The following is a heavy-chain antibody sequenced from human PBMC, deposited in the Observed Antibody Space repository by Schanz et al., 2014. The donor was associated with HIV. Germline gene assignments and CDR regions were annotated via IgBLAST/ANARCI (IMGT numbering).Heavy chain of an antibody. CDR1: GGSISSGGHY. V-gene: IGHV4-31*03. CDR2: MYYSGST. J-gene: IGHJ4*02. D-gene: IGHD3-22*01. CDR3: ARVPPSDSSGYYPFDY. Sequence: QMQLQESGPGLVKPSETLSLSCTVSGGSISSGGHYWSWIRQHPAKGLEWIGYMYYSGSTYYNPSLQSRVTISVDTSKTQFSLKLSSVTAADTAVYYCARVPPSDSSGYYPFDYWGQGTLVTVSS.